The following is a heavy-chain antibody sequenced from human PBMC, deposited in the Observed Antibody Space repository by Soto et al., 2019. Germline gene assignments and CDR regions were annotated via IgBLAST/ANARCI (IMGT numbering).Heavy chain of an antibody. D-gene: IGHD3-10*01. Sequence: GESLKISCKGSGYSFTSYWISWVRQMPGKGLEWMGRIDPSDSYTNYSPSFQGHVTISADKSISTAYLQWSSLKASDTAMYYCAIRGKRITMVRGVKVGGFDPWGQGTLVTVSS. CDR2: IDPSDSYT. CDR1: GYSFTSYW. CDR3: AIRGKRITMVRGVKVGGFDP. J-gene: IGHJ5*02. V-gene: IGHV5-10-1*01.